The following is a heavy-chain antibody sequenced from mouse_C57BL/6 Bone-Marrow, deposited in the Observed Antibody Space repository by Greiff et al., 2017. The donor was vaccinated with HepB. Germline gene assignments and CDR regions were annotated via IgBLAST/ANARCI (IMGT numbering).Heavy chain of an antibody. CDR3: TTTLAFDV. CDR2: IDPENVDT. J-gene: IGHJ1*03. CDR1: GFNIKDDY. V-gene: IGHV14-4*01. Sequence: DVKLQESGAELVRPGASVKLSCTASGFNIKDDYMHWVKQRPEQGLEWIGWIDPENVDTEYASKFQGKATITADTSSNTAYLQLSSLTSEDTAVYYCTTTLAFDVWGTGTTVTVSS.